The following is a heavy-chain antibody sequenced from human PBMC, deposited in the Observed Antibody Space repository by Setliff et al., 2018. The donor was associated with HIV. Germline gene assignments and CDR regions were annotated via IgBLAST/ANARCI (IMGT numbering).Heavy chain of an antibody. Sequence: GGSLRLSCAASGFTFSSYSMNWVRQAPGKGLEWVSSIGSSSSYIYYADSVKGRFTISRDNAKNSLYLQMNSLRAEDTAVYYCAREWEGSYYYGSGTTYGMDVWGQGTTVTVSS. CDR1: GFTFSSYS. CDR3: AREWEGSYYYGSGTTYGMDV. CDR2: IGSSSSYI. D-gene: IGHD3-10*01. J-gene: IGHJ6*02. V-gene: IGHV3-21*01.